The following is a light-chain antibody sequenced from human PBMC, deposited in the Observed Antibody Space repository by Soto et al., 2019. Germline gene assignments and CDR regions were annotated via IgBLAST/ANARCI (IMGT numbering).Light chain of an antibody. Sequence: QSVLTQPASVSGSPGQSITISCTGTSSDVGGYNYVSWHQQHPGKAPKLMIYEVSNRPSGVSNRFSGSKSGNTAPLTISGLQAEDEADYYCTSYTSSSTLYVFGSGTKVTV. J-gene: IGLJ1*01. CDR1: SSDVGGYNY. CDR2: EVS. V-gene: IGLV2-14*01. CDR3: TSYTSSSTLYV.